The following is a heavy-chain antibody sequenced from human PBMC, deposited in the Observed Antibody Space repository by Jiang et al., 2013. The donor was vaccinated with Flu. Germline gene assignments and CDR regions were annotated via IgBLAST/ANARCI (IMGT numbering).Heavy chain of an antibody. CDR2: IYHSGST. Sequence: GSISSGGYSWSWIRQPPGKGLEWIGYIYHSGSTYYNPSLKSRVTISVDRSKNQFSLKLSSVTAADTAVYYCARETGGDHYFDYWGQGTLVTVSS. D-gene: IGHD2-21*01. J-gene: IGHJ4*02. V-gene: IGHV4-30-2*01. CDR3: ARETGGDHYFDY. CDR1: GSISSGGYS.